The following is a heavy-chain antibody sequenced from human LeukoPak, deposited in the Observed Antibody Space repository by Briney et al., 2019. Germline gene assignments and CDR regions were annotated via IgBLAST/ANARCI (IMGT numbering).Heavy chain of an antibody. CDR3: AREGNYYDDSSGYYPTPVFDY. V-gene: IGHV3-48*04. D-gene: IGHD3-22*01. Sequence: PGGSLRLSCAASGFTFSSNGMNWVRQAPGKGLEWVSYISATGGTIYYADSVKGRFTISRDNAKNSLYLQMNSLRAEDTAVYYCAREGNYYDDSSGYYPTPVFDYWGQGTLATVSS. CDR1: GFTFSSNG. J-gene: IGHJ4*02. CDR2: ISATGGTI.